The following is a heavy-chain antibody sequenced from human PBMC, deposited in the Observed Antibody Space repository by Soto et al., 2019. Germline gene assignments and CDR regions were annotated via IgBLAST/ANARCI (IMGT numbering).Heavy chain of an antibody. CDR3: AKDRGGCSSTSCPPRLFDY. D-gene: IGHD2-2*01. V-gene: IGHV3-23*01. CDR1: GFTFSSYA. Sequence: EVQLLESGGGLVQPGGSLRLSCAASGFTFSSYAMSWVRQAPGKGLEWDSGISGSGGSTYYADSVKGRFTISRDNSKNTLYLQMNSLRAEDTAVYYCAKDRGGCSSTSCPPRLFDYWGQGTLVTVSS. CDR2: ISGSGGST. J-gene: IGHJ4*02.